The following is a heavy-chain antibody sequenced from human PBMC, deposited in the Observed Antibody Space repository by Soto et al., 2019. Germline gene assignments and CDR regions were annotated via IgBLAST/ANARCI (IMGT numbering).Heavy chain of an antibody. Sequence: EVQVVESGGGLVQPGGSLKLSCAASGFDFSGSPIHWVRQASGRGLDWVGRIRDKGNGYATAYAASVRGRFSISRDDSKNTAYLEMNSLKTEDTAVYYCIRPGDHGDFKWGQGTLVTVSS. CDR2: IRDKGNGYAT. CDR1: GFDFSGSP. V-gene: IGHV3-73*02. J-gene: IGHJ4*02. D-gene: IGHD4-17*01. CDR3: IRPGDHGDFK.